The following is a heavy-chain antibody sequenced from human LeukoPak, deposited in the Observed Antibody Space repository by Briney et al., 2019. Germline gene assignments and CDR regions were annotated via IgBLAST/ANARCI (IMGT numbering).Heavy chain of an antibody. Sequence: SQTLSLTCSVSGGSISSGDYYWSWIRQHPGKGLEWIGYIYYSGSTYYNPSLKSRVTMSVDTSKNQFSLKLSSVTAADTAVYYCARDYAYYYDSSGQQAFDIWGQGTMVTVSS. D-gene: IGHD3-22*01. CDR2: IYYSGST. CDR3: ARDYAYYYDSSGQQAFDI. J-gene: IGHJ3*02. V-gene: IGHV4-30-4*01. CDR1: GGSISSGDYY.